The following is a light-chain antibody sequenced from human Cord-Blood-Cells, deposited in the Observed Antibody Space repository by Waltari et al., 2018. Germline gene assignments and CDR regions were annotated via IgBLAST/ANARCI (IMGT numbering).Light chain of an antibody. CDR1: QSISSY. V-gene: IGKV1-39*01. CDR2: AAS. J-gene: IGKJ1*01. Sequence: DIQMTQSPSSLSASVGDRVTITCRARQSISSYLNWYQQKPGKAPKLLIYAASSLQSGVPSRFSGSGSWTDFTLTISSLQPEDFATYYCQQSYSTPQTFGQGTKVEIK. CDR3: QQSYSTPQT.